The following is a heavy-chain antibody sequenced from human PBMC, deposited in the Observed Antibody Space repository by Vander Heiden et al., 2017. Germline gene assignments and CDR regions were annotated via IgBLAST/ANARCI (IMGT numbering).Heavy chain of an antibody. J-gene: IGHJ6*02. CDR2: INSDGSIT. CDR1: GFTFSHYY. Sequence: ELQLVESGGGLVQPGGSRRRSCAGSGFTFSHYYIHWMRQAPGKGLVWVSNINSDGSITNYADSVKGRFTISRDNAKSTVYLQMNNLRAEDTAVYYCARGNYGMDVWGQGTTVTVS. CDR3: ARGNYGMDV. V-gene: IGHV3-74*01.